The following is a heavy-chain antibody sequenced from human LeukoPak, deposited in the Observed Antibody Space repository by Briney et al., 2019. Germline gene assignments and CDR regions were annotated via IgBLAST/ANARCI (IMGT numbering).Heavy chain of an antibody. J-gene: IGHJ4*02. V-gene: IGHV3-7*01. CDR2: INQDGSEK. CDR3: ARDGVRDGLYFDY. D-gene: IGHD5-24*01. CDR1: GFSFSSHW. Sequence: GGSLRLSCAASGFSFSSHWMSWVRQVPGKGLEWVANINQDGSEKYYVDSVKGRFTISRDNAKNSLYLQMNSLRAEDTTVYYCARDGVRDGLYFDYWGQGTLVTVSS.